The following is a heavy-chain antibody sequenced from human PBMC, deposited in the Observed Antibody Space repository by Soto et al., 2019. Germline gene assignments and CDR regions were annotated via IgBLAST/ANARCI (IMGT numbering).Heavy chain of an antibody. CDR3: ASAYGDYFDY. V-gene: IGHV4-59*01. J-gene: IGHJ4*02. D-gene: IGHD4-17*01. Sequence: SETLSLTCTVSGGSIGSYYWSWIRQPPGKGLEWIGYIYYSGSTNYNPSLKSRVTISVDTSKNQFSLKLSSVTAADTAVYYCASAYGDYFDYWGQGTLVTVSS. CDR1: GGSIGSYY. CDR2: IYYSGST.